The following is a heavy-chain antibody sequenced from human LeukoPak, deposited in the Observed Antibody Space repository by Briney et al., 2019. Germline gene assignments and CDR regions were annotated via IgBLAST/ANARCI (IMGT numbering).Heavy chain of an antibody. J-gene: IGHJ6*02. V-gene: IGHV3-30*18. CDR2: ISYDGSNK. CDR1: GFTFSSYG. D-gene: IGHD3-22*01. CDR3: AKDIYYYDSSGYPMDV. Sequence: PGGSLRLPCAASGFTFSSYGMHWVRQAPGKGLEWVAVISYDGSNKYYADSVKGRFTISRDNSKNTLYLQMNSLRAEDTAVYYCAKDIYYYDSSGYPMDVWGQGTTVTVSS.